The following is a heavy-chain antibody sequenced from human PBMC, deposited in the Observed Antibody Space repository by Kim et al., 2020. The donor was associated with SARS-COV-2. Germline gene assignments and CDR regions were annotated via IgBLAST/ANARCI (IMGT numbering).Heavy chain of an antibody. CDR1: GFTFSSSG. D-gene: IGHD3-16*01. CDR3: AKMVETIGGGDY. J-gene: IGHJ4*02. CDR2: ISYDGSNK. V-gene: IGHV3-30*18. Sequence: GGSLRLSCAASGFTFSSSGIHWVRQPPGKGLEWVAVISYDGSNKYYADSVKGRFTISRDDSNNTLYLQMNSLRPEDTAVYYCAKMVETIGGGDYWGQGTLVTVSS.